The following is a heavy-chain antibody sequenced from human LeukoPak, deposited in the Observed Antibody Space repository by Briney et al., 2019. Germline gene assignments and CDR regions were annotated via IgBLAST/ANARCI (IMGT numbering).Heavy chain of an antibody. Sequence: SVKVSCKASGGTFSSYAISWVRQAPGQGLEWMGRIIPILGIANYAQKFQGRVTITADKSTSTAYMELSSLRSEDTAVYYCARGTSWISPHWYMDVWGEGTTVTVSS. J-gene: IGHJ6*03. V-gene: IGHV1-69*04. CDR2: IIPILGIA. D-gene: IGHD1-14*01. CDR1: GGTFSSYA. CDR3: ARGTSWISPHWYMDV.